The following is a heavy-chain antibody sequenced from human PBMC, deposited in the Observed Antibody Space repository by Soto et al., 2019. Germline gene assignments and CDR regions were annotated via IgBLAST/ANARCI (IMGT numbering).Heavy chain of an antibody. V-gene: IGHV1-69*13. CDR3: ARDESIAVAFDI. D-gene: IGHD6-6*01. Sequence: SVKVSCKASGGTFSSYAISWVRQAPGQGLEWMGGIIPIFGTANYSQKFQGRVTITADESTSTAYMELSSLRSEDTAVYYCARDESIAVAFDIWGQGTMVTVSS. CDR2: IIPIFGTA. J-gene: IGHJ3*02. CDR1: GGTFSSYA.